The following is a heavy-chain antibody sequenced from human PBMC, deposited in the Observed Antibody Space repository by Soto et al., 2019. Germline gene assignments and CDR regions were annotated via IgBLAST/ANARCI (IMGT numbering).Heavy chain of an antibody. J-gene: IGHJ6*02. D-gene: IGHD2-15*01. CDR1: GGTFSSYT. CDR3: ASVESMDV. V-gene: IGHV1-69*02. Sequence: SVKVSCKDSGGTFSSYTMSWVRRAPGQGLEWMGRIIPILGIANYAQKFQGRVTITADKSTSTAYMELSSLRSEDTAVYYCASVESMDVWGQGTTVTVS. CDR2: IIPILGIA.